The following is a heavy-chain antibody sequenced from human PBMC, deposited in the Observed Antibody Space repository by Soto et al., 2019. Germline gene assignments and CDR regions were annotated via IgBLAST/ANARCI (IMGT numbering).Heavy chain of an antibody. D-gene: IGHD6-19*01. Sequence: PGESLKISCKGSVYSFTNYWIAWVRQMPGKGLEWMGIIYPGDSDTRYSPSFQGQVTISADKSINTTYLQWSSLKASDTAMYYCARRSGWYEGAYFYYWGQGTLVTVS. CDR1: VYSFTNYW. CDR2: IYPGDSDT. CDR3: ARRSGWYEGAYFYY. J-gene: IGHJ4*02. V-gene: IGHV5-51*01.